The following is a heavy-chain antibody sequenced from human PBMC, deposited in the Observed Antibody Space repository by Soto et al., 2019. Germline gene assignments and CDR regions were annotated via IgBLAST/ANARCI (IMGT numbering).Heavy chain of an antibody. CDR2: IIPIFGTA. D-gene: IGHD3-3*01. CDR1: GGAFSSYA. CDR3: ARPHPRGYYDFWSGYYTFDY. V-gene: IGHV1-69*06. Sequence: SVKVSCKASGGAFSSYAISWVLEAPGEGLEWMGGIIPIFGTANYAQKFQGRVTITADKSTSTAYMELSSLRSEDTAVYYCARPHPRGYYDFWSGYYTFDYWGQGTLVTVSS. J-gene: IGHJ4*02.